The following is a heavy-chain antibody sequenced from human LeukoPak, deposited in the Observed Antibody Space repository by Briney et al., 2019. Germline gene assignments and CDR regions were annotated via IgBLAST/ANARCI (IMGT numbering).Heavy chain of an antibody. D-gene: IGHD4-17*01. CDR3: ARGKTTVTTGELAY. J-gene: IGHJ4*02. V-gene: IGHV3-33*01. CDR1: GFTISTYG. CDR2: IWHDGSSK. Sequence: PGGSLRLSCAASGFTISTYGLHWVRQAPGKGLEWVAVIWHDGSSKYYADSVKGRFTISRDSSKNMSYLQMNSLRAEDTAAYYCARGKTTVTTGELAYWGQGTLVTVSS.